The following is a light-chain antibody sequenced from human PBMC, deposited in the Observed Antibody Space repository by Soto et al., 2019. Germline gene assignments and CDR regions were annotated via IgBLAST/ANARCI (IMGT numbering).Light chain of an antibody. V-gene: IGLV2-14*03. CDR1: STDVGGYNF. Sequence: QSVLTQPASVSGSPGQSITISCTGTSTDVGGYNFVSWYQHHPGKAPKLMICDVNNRPSGVSNRFSGSKSGNTASLTISGLQAEDEADYYCSSYTSGNTLVFGTGTKVT. J-gene: IGLJ1*01. CDR2: DVN. CDR3: SSYTSGNTLV.